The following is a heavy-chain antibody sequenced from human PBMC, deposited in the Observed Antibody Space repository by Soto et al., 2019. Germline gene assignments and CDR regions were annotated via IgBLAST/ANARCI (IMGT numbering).Heavy chain of an antibody. Sequence: GGSLRLSCAASGFTFSSYAMSWVRQAPGKGLEWVSAISGSGGSTYYADSVKGRFTISRDNSKNTLYLQMNSLRAEDTAVYYCAKSMSPRGYYYGMDVWGQGTTVTVSS. CDR1: GFTFSSYA. D-gene: IGHD3-10*01. V-gene: IGHV3-23*01. CDR3: AKSMSPRGYYYGMDV. J-gene: IGHJ6*02. CDR2: ISGSGGST.